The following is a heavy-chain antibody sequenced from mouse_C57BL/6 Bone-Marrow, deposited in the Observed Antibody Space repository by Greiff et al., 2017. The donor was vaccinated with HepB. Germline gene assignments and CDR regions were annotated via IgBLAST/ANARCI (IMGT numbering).Heavy chain of an antibody. D-gene: IGHD2-1*01. V-gene: IGHV1-50*01. CDR3: ASSTG. CDR2: IDPSDSYT. Sequence: QVQLQQPGAELVKPGASVKLSCKASGYTFTSYWMQWVKQRPGQGLVWIGEIDPSDSYTNYNQKFKGKATLTVDTSSSTAYMQLSSLTSEDSAVCYCASSTGWGQGTTLTVSS. J-gene: IGHJ2*01. CDR1: GYTFTSYW.